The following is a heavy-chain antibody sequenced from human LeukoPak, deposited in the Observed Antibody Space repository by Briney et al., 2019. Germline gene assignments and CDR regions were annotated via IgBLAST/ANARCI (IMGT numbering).Heavy chain of an antibody. Sequence: GGSLRLSCAASGFTLSSYWMSWVRQAPGKGLEWVANIKQDGSEKYYVDPVKGRFTISRDNAKNSLYLQMNSLRAEDTAIYYCARDGARQINIAVPGGDYWGQGTLVTVSS. V-gene: IGHV3-7*01. J-gene: IGHJ4*02. CDR2: IKQDGSEK. CDR1: GFTLSSYW. D-gene: IGHD6-19*01. CDR3: ARDGARQINIAVPGGDY.